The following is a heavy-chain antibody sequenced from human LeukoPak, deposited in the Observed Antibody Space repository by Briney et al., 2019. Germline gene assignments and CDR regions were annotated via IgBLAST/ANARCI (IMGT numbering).Heavy chain of an antibody. CDR2: IYHSGST. CDR3: ARDRVAGYYMDV. J-gene: IGHJ6*03. Sequence: SETLSLTCTVSDDSITMYYWTWIRQPPGKGLEWIGSIYHSGSTNYNPSLKSRVTISVDTSKNQFSLKLSSVTAADTAVYYCARDRVAGYYMDVWGKGTTVTVSS. D-gene: IGHD1-14*01. V-gene: IGHV4-59*01. CDR1: DDSITMYY.